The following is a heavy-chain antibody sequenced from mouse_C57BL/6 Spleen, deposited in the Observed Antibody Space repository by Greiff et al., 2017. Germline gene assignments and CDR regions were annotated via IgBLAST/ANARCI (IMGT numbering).Heavy chain of an antibody. CDR1: GYTFTSYG. CDR2: IYPRSGNT. J-gene: IGHJ2*01. CDR3: AATLYDGYYGGN. V-gene: IGHV1-81*01. Sequence: QVQLKESGAELARPGASVKLSCKASGYTFTSYGISWVKQRTGQGLEWIGEIYPRSGNTYYNEKFKGKATLTADKSSSTAYMELRSLTSEDSAVYFCAATLYDGYYGGNWGQGTTLTVSS. D-gene: IGHD2-3*01.